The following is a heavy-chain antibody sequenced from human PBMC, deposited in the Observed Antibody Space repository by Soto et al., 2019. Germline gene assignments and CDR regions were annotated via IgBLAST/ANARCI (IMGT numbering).Heavy chain of an antibody. CDR2: IKRKIDGEKK. V-gene: IGHV3-15*07. CDR3: TTGSVEGV. CDR1: GFSFSNAW. Sequence: EVQLVESGGGLVQPGGSLRLSCAASGFSFSNAWMNWVRQAPGKGLEWVGRIKRKIDGEKKDYAAPVKGRFTISRDDSKNALSLQMSSLKADDTAVDYCTTGSVEGVWGQGTTVTVSS. J-gene: IGHJ6*02.